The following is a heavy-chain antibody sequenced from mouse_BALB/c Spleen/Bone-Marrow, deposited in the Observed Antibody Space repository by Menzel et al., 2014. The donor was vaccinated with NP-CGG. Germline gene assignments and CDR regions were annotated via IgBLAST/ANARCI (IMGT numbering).Heavy chain of an antibody. CDR2: INPGTGDT. CDR3: ARRYYVHWYSDV. D-gene: IGHD1-1*01. Sequence: VQLQQSGAELVRPGTSVKVSCKASGYAFTNYLIEWVKQRPGQGLEWIGVINPGTGDTNYNEKFKGKATLTADKSSNTAYMQFSSLTSDDSAVYFCARRYYVHWYSDVWGAGTTVTVSS. J-gene: IGHJ1*01. CDR1: GYAFTNYL. V-gene: IGHV1-54*01.